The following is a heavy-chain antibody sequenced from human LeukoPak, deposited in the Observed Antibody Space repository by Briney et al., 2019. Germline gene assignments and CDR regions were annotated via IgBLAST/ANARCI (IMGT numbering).Heavy chain of an antibody. CDR3: ARDTHLGVGASFNFDY. Sequence: GGSLRLSCAASGFTFSSYDMHWVRQATGKGLEWVSAIGTAGDTYYPGSVKGRFTISRENAKNSLYPQMSSLRAGDTAVYYCARDTHLGVGASFNFDYWGQGTLVTVSS. CDR1: GFTFSSYD. J-gene: IGHJ4*02. D-gene: IGHD1-26*01. CDR2: IGTAGDT. V-gene: IGHV3-13*01.